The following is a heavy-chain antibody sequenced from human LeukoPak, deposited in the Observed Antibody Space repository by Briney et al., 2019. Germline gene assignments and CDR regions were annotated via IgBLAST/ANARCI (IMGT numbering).Heavy chain of an antibody. CDR2: INPNSGGT. V-gene: IGHV1-2*04. Sequence: ASVKVSCKASGYTFTGYYMHWVRQAPGQGVEWRGWINPNSGGTNYAQKFQGWVTMTRDTSISTAYMELSRLRSDDTAVYYCARGRIAVAGDRFDYWGQGTLVTVSS. CDR3: ARGRIAVAGDRFDY. CDR1: GYTFTGYY. D-gene: IGHD6-19*01. J-gene: IGHJ4*02.